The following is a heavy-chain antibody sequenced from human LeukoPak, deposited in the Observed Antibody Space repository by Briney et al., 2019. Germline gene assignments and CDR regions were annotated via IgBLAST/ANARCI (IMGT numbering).Heavy chain of an antibody. Sequence: SETLSLTCTVSGGSISSYYWSWIRQPPGKGLEWIGYIYYSGSTNYNPSLKSPVTISVDTSKHQFSLRLTPVTAADTAVYYCARQEQQLIYTWFDPWGQGTLVTVSS. CDR3: ARQEQQLIYTWFDP. CDR1: GGSISSYY. J-gene: IGHJ5*02. D-gene: IGHD6-13*01. CDR2: IYYSGST. V-gene: IGHV4-59*01.